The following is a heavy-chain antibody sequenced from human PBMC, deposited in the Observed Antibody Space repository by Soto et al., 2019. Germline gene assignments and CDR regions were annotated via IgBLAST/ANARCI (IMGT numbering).Heavy chain of an antibody. CDR2: IYHSGST. Sequence: KSSETLSLTCAVSGGSISSGGYSWSWIRQPPGKGLEWIGYIYHSGSTYYNPSLKSRVTISVDRSKNQFSLKLSSVTAADTAVYYCASNHPGYCSGGSCYYGHYWGRGTLVTVSS. CDR3: ASNHPGYCSGGSCYYGHY. D-gene: IGHD2-15*01. V-gene: IGHV4-30-2*01. CDR1: GGSISSGGYS. J-gene: IGHJ4*02.